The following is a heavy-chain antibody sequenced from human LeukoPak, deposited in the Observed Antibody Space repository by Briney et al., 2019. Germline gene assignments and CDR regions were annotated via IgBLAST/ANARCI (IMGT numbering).Heavy chain of an antibody. CDR2: ISSSSSSYI. V-gene: IGHV3-21*01. Sequence: GGSLRLSCAASGFTLSSYSMNWVRQAPGKGLEWVSSISSSSSSYIYYADSVKGRFTISRDNAKNSLYLQMNSLRAEDTAVYYCARGGYDYVWGSYRLFDYWGQGTLVTVSS. J-gene: IGHJ4*02. D-gene: IGHD3-16*02. CDR3: ARGGYDYVWGSYRLFDY. CDR1: GFTLSSYS.